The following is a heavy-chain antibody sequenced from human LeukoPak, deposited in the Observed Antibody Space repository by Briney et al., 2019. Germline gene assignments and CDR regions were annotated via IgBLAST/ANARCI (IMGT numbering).Heavy chain of an antibody. Sequence: PSETLSLTCAVSGGSISSGGYSWSWIRQPPGKGLEWIGYIYHSGSTYYNPSLKSRVTISEDTSKNQFSLKLSSVTAADTAVYYCATHLGYCSGGTCYFDYWGQGTLVTVSS. J-gene: IGHJ4*02. CDR3: ATHLGYCSGGTCYFDY. CDR1: GGSISSGGYS. CDR2: IYHSGST. D-gene: IGHD2-15*01. V-gene: IGHV4-30-2*03.